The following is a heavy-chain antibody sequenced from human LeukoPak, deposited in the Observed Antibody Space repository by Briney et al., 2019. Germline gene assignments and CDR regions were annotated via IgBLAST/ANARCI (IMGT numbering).Heavy chain of an antibody. CDR2: MNPNSGNT. CDR3: ARAKIAAAGTTIDY. CDR1: GYTFTSYG. Sequence: ASVKVSCKASGYTFTSYGISWVRQAPGQGLEWMGWMNPNSGNTGYAQKFQGRVTMTRNTSISTAYMELSSLRSEDTAVYYCARAKIAAAGTTIDYWGQGTLVTVSS. V-gene: IGHV1-8*02. J-gene: IGHJ4*02. D-gene: IGHD6-13*01.